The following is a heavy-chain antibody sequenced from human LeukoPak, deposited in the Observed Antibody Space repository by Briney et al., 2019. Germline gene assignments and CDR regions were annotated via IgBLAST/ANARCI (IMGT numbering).Heavy chain of an antibody. J-gene: IGHJ5*02. CDR1: GYTLTELS. V-gene: IGHV1-24*01. CDR2: FYPEDGET. D-gene: IGHD2-2*01. Sequence: ASVKVSCKVSGYTLTELSMHWVRQAPGKGLEWMGGFYPEDGETIYAQKFQGRVTMTEDTSTDTAYMELSSLRSEDTAVYYCATICTSCYGWFDPWGQGTLVTVSS. CDR3: ATICTSCYGWFDP.